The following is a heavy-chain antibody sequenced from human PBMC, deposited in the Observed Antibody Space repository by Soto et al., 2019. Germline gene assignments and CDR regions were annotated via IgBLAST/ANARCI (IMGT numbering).Heavy chain of an antibody. V-gene: IGHV3-72*01. J-gene: IGHJ6*02. Sequence: PGGSLRLSSAASGFRFSDFYMDWVRQAPGKGLEWVGRTRNKANSYTTDYAASVKGRFTISRHDSQNSLFLQMNSLKTEDTAVYYCALNYYGLDVLGQGTTVTVSS. CDR2: TRNKANSYTT. CDR3: ALNYYGLDV. CDR1: GFRFSDFY.